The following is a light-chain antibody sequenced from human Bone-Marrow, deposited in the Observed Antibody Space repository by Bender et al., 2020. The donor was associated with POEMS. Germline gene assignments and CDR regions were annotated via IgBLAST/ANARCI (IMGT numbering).Light chain of an antibody. V-gene: IGLV2-23*02. J-gene: IGLJ2*01. Sequence: QSALTQPASVSGSPGQSITISCTGTSSNVGNYNLVSWYQQFPGKAPKLIIYEISQRPSGVSNRFSGSKSANTASLTISGLQTEDEADYYCSSYAGSSTLIFGGGTQLTVL. CDR2: EIS. CDR3: SSYAGSSTLI. CDR1: SSNVGNYNL.